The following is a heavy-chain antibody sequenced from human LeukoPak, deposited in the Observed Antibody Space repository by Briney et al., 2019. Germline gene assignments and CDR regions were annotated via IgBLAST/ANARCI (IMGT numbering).Heavy chain of an antibody. CDR1: GGSISSGSYY. Sequence: PSETLSLTCTVSGGSISSGSYYWSWIRQPAGKGLEWIGRIYASGSTNYNPSLKSRVTISVDTSKNQFSLKLSSVTAADTAVYYCARFSGRYYYYMDVWGKGTTVTVSS. J-gene: IGHJ6*03. CDR2: IYASGST. CDR3: ARFSGRYYYYMDV. V-gene: IGHV4-61*02. D-gene: IGHD3-10*01.